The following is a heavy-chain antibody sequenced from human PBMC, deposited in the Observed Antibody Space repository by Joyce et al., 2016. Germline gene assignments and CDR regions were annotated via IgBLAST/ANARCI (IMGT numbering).Heavy chain of an antibody. CDR2: IWDDGSYK. V-gene: IGHV3-33*01. Sequence: QVQLVESGGGVVQPGRSLRLSCAASGFTFSSYGMHWVRQAPGKGLEWVAIIWDDGSYKYYADSVKGRFTISRDNSKNTLYLQMNSLRAEDTALYYCAREDDPGVDLDYWGQGTLVTVSS. J-gene: IGHJ4*02. CDR1: GFTFSSYG. D-gene: IGHD5-24*01. CDR3: AREDDPGVDLDY.